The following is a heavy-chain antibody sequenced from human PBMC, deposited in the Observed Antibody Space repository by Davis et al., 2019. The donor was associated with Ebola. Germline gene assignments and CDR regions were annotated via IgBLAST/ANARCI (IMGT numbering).Heavy chain of an antibody. Sequence: GGSLRLSCAASGSTFSSYAMSWVRQAPGKGLEWVSSVSGSGGGTFYAGFVKGRFTISRDNAKSTLYLQMNSLGAEDAAVYYCAKGMFGDYAFFDYWGQGILVTVSS. CDR3: AKGMFGDYAFFDY. D-gene: IGHD3-10*02. V-gene: IGHV3-23*01. J-gene: IGHJ4*02. CDR2: VSGSGGGT. CDR1: GSTFSSYA.